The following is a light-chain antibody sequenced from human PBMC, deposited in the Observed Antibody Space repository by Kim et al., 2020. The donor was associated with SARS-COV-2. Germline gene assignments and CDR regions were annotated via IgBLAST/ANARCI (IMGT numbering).Light chain of an antibody. CDR3: QTWGTGIRV. Sequence: VKRNCTMTTGGQNNYGIGWLQQQQEKGPRYLLKIDSDGSHNRGGGIPNRFSGSRSGAERYLTISSLQSEDEADYYCQTWGTGIRVFGGGTKLTVL. J-gene: IGLJ3*02. CDR1: TGGQNNYG. CDR2: IDSDGSH. V-gene: IGLV4-69*01.